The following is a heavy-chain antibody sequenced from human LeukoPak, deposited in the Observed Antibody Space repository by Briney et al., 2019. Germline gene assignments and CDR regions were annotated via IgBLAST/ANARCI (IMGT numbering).Heavy chain of an antibody. Sequence: ASVKVSCKASGYTFTSYDINWVRQATGQGLEWMGWMNPNSGNTGYAQKFQGRVTMTRNTSISTAYMELSSLRSEDTAVYYCARERCSGTSCYLSAWGQGTLVTVSS. V-gene: IGHV1-8*01. CDR1: GYTFTSYD. J-gene: IGHJ1*01. D-gene: IGHD2-2*01. CDR3: ARERCSGTSCYLSA. CDR2: MNPNSGNT.